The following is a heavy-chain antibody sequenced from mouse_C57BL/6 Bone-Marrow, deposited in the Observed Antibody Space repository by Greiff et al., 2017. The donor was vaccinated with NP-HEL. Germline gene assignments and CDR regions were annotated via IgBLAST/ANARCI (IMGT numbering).Heavy chain of an antibody. CDR3: ARSADYDLDY. J-gene: IGHJ4*01. Sequence: DVHLVESGGGLVKPGGSLKLSCAASGFTFSDYGMHWVRQAPEKGLEWVAYISSGSSTIYYADTVKGRFTISSDNAKNTLFLQMTSLRSEDTAMYYCARSADYDLDYWGQGTSVTVSS. CDR1: GFTFSDYG. CDR2: ISSGSSTI. V-gene: IGHV5-17*01. D-gene: IGHD2-4*01.